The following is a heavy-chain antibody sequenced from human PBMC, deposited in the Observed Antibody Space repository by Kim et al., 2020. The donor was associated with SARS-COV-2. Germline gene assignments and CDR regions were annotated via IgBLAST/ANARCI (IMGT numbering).Heavy chain of an antibody. Sequence: ITYADSVKGSITISRDNARTTLYLQMNRRRAEETAVYYCARARDYGMDVWGQGTTVTVSS. V-gene: IGHV3-74*03. CDR2: I. J-gene: IGHJ6*02. CDR3: ARARDYGMDV.